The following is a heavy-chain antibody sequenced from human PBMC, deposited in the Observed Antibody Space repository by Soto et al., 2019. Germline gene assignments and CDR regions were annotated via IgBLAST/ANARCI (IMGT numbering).Heavy chain of an antibody. CDR1: SGPISSRSYC. D-gene: IGHD4-4*01. J-gene: IGHJ5*02. Sequence: PSETLSLTCTVSSGPISSRSYCWGWIRQPPGKGLEWIGNLCYSGSTYYNPSLKSRVTISVDTSKNQFSLRLSSVTAADTAVYYCARLSNYEINWFDPWGQGTLVTVSS. V-gene: IGHV4-39*01. CDR3: ARLSNYEINWFDP. CDR2: LCYSGST.